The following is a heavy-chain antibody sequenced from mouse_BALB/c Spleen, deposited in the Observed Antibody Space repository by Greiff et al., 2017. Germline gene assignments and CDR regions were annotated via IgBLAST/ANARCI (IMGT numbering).Heavy chain of an antibody. CDR2: ISSGSSTI. J-gene: IGHJ4*01. V-gene: IGHV5-17*02. CDR1: GFTFSSFG. D-gene: IGHD2-3*01. CDR3: ARSGDGYPFGYAMDY. Sequence: EVKLVESGGGLVQPGGSRKLSCAASGFTFSSFGMHWVRQAPEKGLEWVAYISSGSSTIYYADTVKGRFTISRDNPKNTLFLQMTSLRSEDTAMYYCARSGDGYPFGYAMDYWGQGTSVTVSS.